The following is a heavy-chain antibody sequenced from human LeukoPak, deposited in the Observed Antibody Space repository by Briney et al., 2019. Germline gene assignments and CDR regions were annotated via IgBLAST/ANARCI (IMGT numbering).Heavy chain of an antibody. V-gene: IGHV1-8*01. CDR1: GYTFTSYD. CDR3: GKNSGTRRYYYDSSGQIDY. J-gene: IGHJ4*02. D-gene: IGHD3-22*01. Sequence: ASVKVSCKASGYTFTSYDINWVRQAPGQGLEWMGWMNPNSGNTGYAQKFQGRVTMTRNTSISTAYMELSSLRSEDTPVYYCGKNSGTRRYYYDSSGQIDYWGQGTLVTVSS. CDR2: MNPNSGNT.